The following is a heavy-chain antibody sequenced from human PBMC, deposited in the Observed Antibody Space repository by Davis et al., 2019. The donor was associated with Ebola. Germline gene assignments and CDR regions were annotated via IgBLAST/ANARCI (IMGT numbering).Heavy chain of an antibody. V-gene: IGHV3-9*01. CDR1: GFTFSSYW. Sequence: GGSLRLSCAASGFTFSSYWMHWVRQAPGKGLEWVSGISWNSGSIGYADSVKGRFTISRDNAKNSLYLQMNSLRPEDTALYYCAKDMRGAKTYYYGMDVWGQGTTVTVSS. D-gene: IGHD1-26*01. J-gene: IGHJ6*02. CDR3: AKDMRGAKTYYYGMDV. CDR2: ISWNSGSI.